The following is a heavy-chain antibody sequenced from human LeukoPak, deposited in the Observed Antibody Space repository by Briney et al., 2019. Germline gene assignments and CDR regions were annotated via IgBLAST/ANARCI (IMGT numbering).Heavy chain of an antibody. CDR2: IYSGGST. V-gene: IGHV3-53*01. J-gene: IGHJ4*02. D-gene: IGHD6-13*01. CDR1: GFTVSSNN. CDR3: TRRSEGIAAAVDN. Sequence: GGSLRLSCAASGFTVSSNNMSWVRQAPGKGLECVSAIYSGGSTYYADSVKCRFTISRNNTKNTLYLQMNSLKAEGTAVYYCTRRSEGIAAAVDNWGQGTLVTVSS.